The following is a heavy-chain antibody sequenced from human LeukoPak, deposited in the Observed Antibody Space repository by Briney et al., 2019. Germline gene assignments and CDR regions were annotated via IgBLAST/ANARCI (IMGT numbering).Heavy chain of an antibody. CDR2: ISSSSSYI. J-gene: IGHJ4*02. CDR1: GFTFGTYT. CDR3: ARDLGVD. V-gene: IGHV3-21*01. Sequence: AGGSLRLSCAASGFTFGTYTMNWVRQAPGKGLEWVSSISSSSSYIYYADSVKGRFTISRDNAKNSLYLQMNSLRAEDTAVYYCARDLGVDWGQGTLVTVSS.